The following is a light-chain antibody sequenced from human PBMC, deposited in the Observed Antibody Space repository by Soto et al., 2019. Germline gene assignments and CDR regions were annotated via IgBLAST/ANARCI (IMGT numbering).Light chain of an antibody. CDR3: QQYKRYWT. CDR1: QSISSW. Sequence: DIQMTQSPSTLSASVGYRFTITCRASQSISSWLAWYQQKPGKAPKLLIYDASSLESGVPSRFSGSGSGTEFTLTINSLQPDDFATYYCQQYKRYWTFGQGTTVDIK. V-gene: IGKV1-5*01. J-gene: IGKJ1*01. CDR2: DAS.